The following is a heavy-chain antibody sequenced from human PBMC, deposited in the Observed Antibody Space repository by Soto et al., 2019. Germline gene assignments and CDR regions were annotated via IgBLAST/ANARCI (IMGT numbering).Heavy chain of an antibody. CDR1: GYTFTSYA. CDR2: INAGNGNT. Sequence: QVPLVQSGAEVKKPGASVKVSCKASGYTFTSYAMHWVRQAPGQRLEWMGWINAGNGNTKYSQKFQGRVTITRDTSASTAYMELSSLRSEDTAVYYCARMFLVYDFWSGTENWFDPWGQGTLVTVSS. D-gene: IGHD3-3*01. J-gene: IGHJ5*02. V-gene: IGHV1-3*01. CDR3: ARMFLVYDFWSGTENWFDP.